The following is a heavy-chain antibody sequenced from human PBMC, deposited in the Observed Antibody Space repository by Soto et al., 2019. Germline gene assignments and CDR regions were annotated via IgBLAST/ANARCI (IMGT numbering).Heavy chain of an antibody. D-gene: IGHD5-18*01. Sequence: GASVNVSCKASGYTFTSYGISWVRQAPGQGLEWMGWISAYNGNTNYAQKLQGRVTMTTDTSTSTAYMELRSLRSDDTAVYYCLLDTAMVRSIDYWGQGTLVTVSS. CDR1: GYTFTSYG. CDR3: LLDTAMVRSIDY. CDR2: ISAYNGNT. J-gene: IGHJ4*02. V-gene: IGHV1-18*01.